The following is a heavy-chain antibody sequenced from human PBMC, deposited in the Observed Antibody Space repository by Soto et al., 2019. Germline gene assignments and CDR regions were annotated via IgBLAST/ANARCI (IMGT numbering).Heavy chain of an antibody. J-gene: IGHJ6*02. Sequence: GGSLRLSCAASGFTFSSYCMHWVRQAPGKGLEWVAVIWYDGSNKYYADSVKGRFTISRDNSKNTLYLQMNSLRAEDTAVYYCARDSLGRYGMDVWGQGTTVTVSS. CDR1: GFTFSSYC. CDR3: ARDSLGRYGMDV. V-gene: IGHV3-33*08. CDR2: IWYDGSNK.